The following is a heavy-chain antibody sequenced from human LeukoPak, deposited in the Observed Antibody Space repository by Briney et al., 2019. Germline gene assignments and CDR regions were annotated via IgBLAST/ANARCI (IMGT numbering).Heavy chain of an antibody. CDR2: IYYSGST. Sequence: SEPLSLTCTVSGGSISSYYWSWIRQPPGKGLEWIGYIYYSGSTNYNPSLKSRVTISVDTSKNQFSLKLSSVTAADTAVYYCARVIRLKTIAVAGHDAFDIWGQGTMVTVSS. CDR1: GGSISSYY. V-gene: IGHV4-59*01. CDR3: ARVIRLKTIAVAGHDAFDI. J-gene: IGHJ3*02. D-gene: IGHD6-19*01.